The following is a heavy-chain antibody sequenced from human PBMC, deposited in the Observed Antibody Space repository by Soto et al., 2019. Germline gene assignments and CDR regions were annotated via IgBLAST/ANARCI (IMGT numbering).Heavy chain of an antibody. CDR1: GYTFTSYA. CDR3: ARESSGYDESHFDY. CDR2: INAGNGNT. D-gene: IGHD5-12*01. J-gene: IGHJ4*02. V-gene: IGHV1-3*01. Sequence: QVQLVQSGAEVKKPGASVKVSCKASGYTFTSYAMHWVRQAPGQRLEWMGWINAGNGNTKYSQKFQGRVTITRDTSASTAYMELSSLRSEDTAVYYCARESSGYDESHFDYWGQGTLVTVSS.